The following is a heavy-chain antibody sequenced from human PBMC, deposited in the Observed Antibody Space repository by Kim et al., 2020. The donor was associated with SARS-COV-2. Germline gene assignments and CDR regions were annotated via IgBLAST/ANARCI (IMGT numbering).Heavy chain of an antibody. CDR3: ARFVVTSAFDI. CDR2: T. D-gene: IGHD2-21*02. J-gene: IGHJ3*02. Sequence: TSYAQKFQGRVTMTRDTSTSTVYMELSSLRSEDTAVYYCARFVVTSAFDIWGQGTMVTVSS. V-gene: IGHV1-46*01.